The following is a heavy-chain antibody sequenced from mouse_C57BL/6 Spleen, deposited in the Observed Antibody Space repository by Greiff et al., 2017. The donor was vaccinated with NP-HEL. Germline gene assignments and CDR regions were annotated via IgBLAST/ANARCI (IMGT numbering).Heavy chain of an antibody. D-gene: IGHD1-1*01. CDR3: ARRDYYGSSPVAY. V-gene: IGHV5-9*01. Sequence: DVKLVESGGGLVKPGGSLKLSCAASGFTFSSYTMSWVRQTPEKRLEWVATLSGGGGNTYYPDSVKGRFTISRDNAKNTLYLQMSSRRSEDTAWYYCARRDYYGSSPVAYWGQGTLVTVSA. J-gene: IGHJ3*01. CDR2: LSGGGGNT. CDR1: GFTFSSYT.